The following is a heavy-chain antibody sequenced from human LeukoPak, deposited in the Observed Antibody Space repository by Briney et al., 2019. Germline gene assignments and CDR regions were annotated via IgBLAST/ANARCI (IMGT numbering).Heavy chain of an antibody. J-gene: IGHJ5*02. CDR3: AIGTSPYCSGGSCYKRSWFDP. CDR2: IIPIFGTA. D-gene: IGHD2-15*01. CDR1: GGTFSSYA. Sequence: GASVKVSCKASGGTFSSYAISWVRQAPGQGLEWMGGIIPIFGTANYAQKFQGRVTITADKSTSTAYMELSSLRSEDTAVYYCAIGTSPYCSGGSCYKRSWFDPWGQGTLVTVSS. V-gene: IGHV1-69*06.